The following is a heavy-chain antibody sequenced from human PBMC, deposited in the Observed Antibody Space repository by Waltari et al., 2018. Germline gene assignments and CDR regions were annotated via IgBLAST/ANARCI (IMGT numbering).Heavy chain of an antibody. CDR2: IYYSGST. CDR1: GGSISSHY. V-gene: IGHV4-59*11. Sequence: QVQLQESGPGLVKPSETLSLTCTVSGGSISSHYWSWIRQPPGKGLEWIGYIYYSGSTNYNPSLKSRVTISVDTSKNQFSLKLSSVTAADTVVYYCAGDTYYYGSGSYLSYYMDVWGKGTTVTVSS. J-gene: IGHJ6*03. CDR3: AGDTYYYGSGSYLSYYMDV. D-gene: IGHD3-10*01.